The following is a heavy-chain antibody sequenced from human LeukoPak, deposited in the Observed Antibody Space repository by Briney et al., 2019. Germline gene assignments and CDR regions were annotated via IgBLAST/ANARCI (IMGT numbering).Heavy chain of an antibody. CDR3: ARDLGTYGSSSIFFDY. Sequence: ASVKVYCKASGYSFTSFGISWVRQAPGQGPEWMAWISAYNGDTRYEPKFQGRVTMTTDTSTSTTYMELRSLRSDDTAVYYCARDLGTYGSSSIFFDYWGQGTLVTVSS. CDR2: ISAYNGDT. V-gene: IGHV1-18*01. J-gene: IGHJ4*02. D-gene: IGHD6-6*01. CDR1: GYSFTSFG.